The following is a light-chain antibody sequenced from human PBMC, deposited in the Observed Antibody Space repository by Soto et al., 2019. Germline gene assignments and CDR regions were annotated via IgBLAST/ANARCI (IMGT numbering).Light chain of an antibody. CDR3: QHYRSLPPMWT. CDR2: DAS. V-gene: IGKV3D-20*01. J-gene: IGKJ1*01. CDR1: QSVAGNF. Sequence: EIVLTQSPAALSLSPGERATLSCGASQSVAGNFLAWYQHKPGLAPRLLIYDASIRANGIPDRFSGGGSGTDFTLTISRLEPEDSAVYYCQHYRSLPPMWTFGLGTKLEI.